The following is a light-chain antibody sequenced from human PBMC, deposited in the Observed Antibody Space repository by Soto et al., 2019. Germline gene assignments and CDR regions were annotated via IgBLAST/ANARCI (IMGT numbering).Light chain of an antibody. CDR3: CSYAGSYTLV. CDR2: DVS. J-gene: IGLJ2*01. Sequence: QSALTQPRSVSGSPGQSVTISCTGTSSDVGGYNYVSWYQQHPGKAPKLMIYDVSKRLSGVPDRFSGSRSGNTASLTISGLQAEDEADYYCCSYAGSYTLVFGGGTKVIVL. CDR1: SSDVGGYNY. V-gene: IGLV2-11*01.